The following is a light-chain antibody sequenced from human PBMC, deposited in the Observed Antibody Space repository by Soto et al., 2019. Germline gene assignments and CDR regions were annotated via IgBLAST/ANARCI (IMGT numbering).Light chain of an antibody. CDR1: NIGSKS. CDR3: QVWDSTSAQDV. Sequence: SYELAQPPSVPVAPGQTARISCEGDNIGSKSVYWHQQKPGQAPGLVVYDDRDRPSGIPERFSGSNSGNTATLTINRVEAGDEADYYCQVWDSTSAQDVFGTGTKVTVL. V-gene: IGLV3-21*02. CDR2: DDR. J-gene: IGLJ1*01.